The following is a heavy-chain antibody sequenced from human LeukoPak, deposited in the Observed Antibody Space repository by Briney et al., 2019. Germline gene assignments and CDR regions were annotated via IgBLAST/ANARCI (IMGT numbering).Heavy chain of an antibody. V-gene: IGHV1-69*13. CDR3: ARVLVASSGYYYSVDY. D-gene: IGHD3-22*01. CDR1: GGTFSSYA. Sequence: ASVKVSCKASGGTFSSYAISWVRQAPGQGLEWMGGIIPIFGTANYAQKFQGRVTITADESTSTAYMELSSLRSEDTAVYYCARVLVASSGYYYSVDYWGQGTLVTVSS. J-gene: IGHJ4*02. CDR2: IIPIFGTA.